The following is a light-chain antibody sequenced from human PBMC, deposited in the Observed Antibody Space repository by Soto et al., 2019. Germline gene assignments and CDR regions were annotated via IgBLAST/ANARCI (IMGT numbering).Light chain of an antibody. Sequence: DIQMTHSPSSLSASVGDRVTITCRASQSISRYLNWYQQQPGKAPKLVIYAASSLQSGVPSRGSGSGAWTDFTLTISSLQPEDFETYDCQQSYRTPRTFGQGTKVDIK. J-gene: IGKJ1*01. CDR3: QQSYRTPRT. CDR1: QSISRY. V-gene: IGKV1-39*01. CDR2: AAS.